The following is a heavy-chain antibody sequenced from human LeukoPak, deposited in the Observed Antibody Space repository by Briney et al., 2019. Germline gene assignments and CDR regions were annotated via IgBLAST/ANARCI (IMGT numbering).Heavy chain of an antibody. CDR1: GFTFSSYG. D-gene: IGHD4-11*01. CDR3: AKSTVNYFDY. V-gene: IGHV3-23*01. J-gene: IGHJ4*02. Sequence: PGGSLRLSCAASGFTFSSYGMHWVRQAPGKGLEWVSAISGGGSTYYADSVKGRFTISRDNSKNTLYLQMNSLRAEDTAVYYCAKSTVNYFDYWGQGTLVTVSS. CDR2: ISGGGST.